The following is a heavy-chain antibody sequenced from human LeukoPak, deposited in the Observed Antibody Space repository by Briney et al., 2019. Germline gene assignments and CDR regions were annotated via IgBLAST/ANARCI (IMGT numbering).Heavy chain of an antibody. CDR2: IYYSGST. CDR3: ARVQPSYYYYMDV. V-gene: IGHV4-39*07. D-gene: IGHD2-2*01. CDR1: GGSISSSSDY. Sequence: SETLSLTCTVSGGSISSSSDYWGWVRQPPGKGLEWIGSIYYSGSTYYNPSLKSRVTISVDTSKNQLSLKLSSVTAADTAVYYCARVQPSYYYYMDVWGKGTTVTISS. J-gene: IGHJ6*03.